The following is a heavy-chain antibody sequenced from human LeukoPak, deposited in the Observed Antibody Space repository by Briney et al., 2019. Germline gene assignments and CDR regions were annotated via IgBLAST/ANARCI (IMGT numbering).Heavy chain of an antibody. CDR2: IKQDGSEK. CDR3: ARNSGYSSGWPKEFDY. J-gene: IGHJ4*02. V-gene: IGHV3-7*01. Sequence: GGSLRLSCAASGFTLSSYAMSWVRQAPGKGLEWVANIKQDGSEKYYVDSVKGRFTISRDNAKNSLYLQMNSLRAEDTAVYYCARNSGYSSGWPKEFDYWGQGTLVTVSS. CDR1: GFTLSSYA. D-gene: IGHD6-19*01.